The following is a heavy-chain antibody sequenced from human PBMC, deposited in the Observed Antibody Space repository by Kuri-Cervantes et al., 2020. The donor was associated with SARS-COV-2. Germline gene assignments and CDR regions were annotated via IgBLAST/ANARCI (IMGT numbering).Heavy chain of an antibody. CDR2: ISGSGGST. D-gene: IGHD2-2*01. CDR3: AKGDYCSSTSCYSYYHYYGMDV. Sequence: GESLKISCAASGFTFSSYAMSWVRQAPGKGLEWVSAISGSGGSTYYADSVKGRFTTSRDNSKNTLYLQMNSLRAEDKAVYYCAKGDYCSSTSCYSYYHYYGMDVWGQGTTVTVSS. CDR1: GFTFSSYA. V-gene: IGHV3-23*01. J-gene: IGHJ6*02.